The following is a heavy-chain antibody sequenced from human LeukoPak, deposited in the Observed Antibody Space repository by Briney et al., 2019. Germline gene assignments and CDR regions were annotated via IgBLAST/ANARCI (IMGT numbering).Heavy chain of an antibody. D-gene: IGHD6-25*01. J-gene: IGHJ3*02. Sequence: GGSLRLSCAASGFSFSIYSMNWVRQAPGKGLEWVSFISSAASYIYYADSVKGRFTISRDNAKNSLCLQMNSLRAEDTAVYCCASQISSGGFDIWGQGTMVTVSS. V-gene: IGHV3-21*01. CDR1: GFSFSIYS. CDR3: ASQISSGGFDI. CDR2: ISSAASYI.